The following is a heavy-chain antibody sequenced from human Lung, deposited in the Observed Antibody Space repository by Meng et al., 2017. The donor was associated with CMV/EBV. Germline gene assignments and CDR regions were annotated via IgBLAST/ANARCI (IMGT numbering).Heavy chain of an antibody. CDR3: AKVVVPAAMRNWFDP. CDR2: ISGSGGST. V-gene: IGHV3-23*01. Sequence: ESLKISCAASGFTFSSYAMSWVRQAPGKGLEWVSAISGSGGSTYYADSVKGRFTISRDNSKNTLYLQMNSLRAEDTAVYYCAKVVVPAAMRNWFDPWGQGXLVTVSS. CDR1: GFTFSSYA. D-gene: IGHD2-2*01. J-gene: IGHJ5*02.